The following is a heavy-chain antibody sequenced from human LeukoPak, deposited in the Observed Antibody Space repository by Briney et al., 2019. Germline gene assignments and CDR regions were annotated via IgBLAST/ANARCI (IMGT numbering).Heavy chain of an antibody. CDR2: ISSGSDTI. CDR1: GFTFRIYG. J-gene: IGHJ4*02. V-gene: IGHV3-48*04. D-gene: IGHD5-24*01. Sequence: GGSLRLSCAASGFTFRIYGMNWVRLAPGKGPEWVSYISSGSDTIYYADSAKGRFTMSRDNAKNSLFLQMNSLRAEDTAVYYCARATRNGYDYWGQGTLVAVSS. CDR3: ARATRNGYDY.